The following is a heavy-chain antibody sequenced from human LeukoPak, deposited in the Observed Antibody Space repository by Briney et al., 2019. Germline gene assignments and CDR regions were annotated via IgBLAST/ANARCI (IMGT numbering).Heavy chain of an antibody. CDR1: GGTFSSYA. CDR2: IIPIFGTA. D-gene: IGHD3-3*01. V-gene: IGHV1-69*06. CDR3: ARDPHVLRFLEWLAPFDY. J-gene: IGHJ4*02. Sequence: SVKVSCKASGGTFSSYAISWVRQAPGQGLEWMGGIIPIFGTANYAQKFQGRVTITADTSTSTAYMELRSLRSDDTAVYYCARDPHVLRFLEWLAPFDYWGQGTLVTVSS.